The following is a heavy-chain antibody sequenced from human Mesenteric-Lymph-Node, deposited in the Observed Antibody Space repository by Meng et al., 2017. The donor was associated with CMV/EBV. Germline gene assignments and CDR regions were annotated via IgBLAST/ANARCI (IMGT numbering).Heavy chain of an antibody. CDR2: INPNSGGT. CDR3: ASGARLDYYGSGSYYL. CDR1: YTFAGYY. V-gene: IGHV1-2*06. D-gene: IGHD3-10*01. Sequence: YTFAGYYLHWVRQAPGQGPEWMGRINPNSGGTNYVQKFQGRVTRTRDTSISTAYMELSSLRSDDTAVYYCASGARLDYYGSGSYYLWGQGTLVTVSS. J-gene: IGHJ4*02.